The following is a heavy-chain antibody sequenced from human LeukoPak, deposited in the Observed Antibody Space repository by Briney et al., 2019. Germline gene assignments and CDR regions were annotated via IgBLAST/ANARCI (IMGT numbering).Heavy chain of an antibody. CDR2: IIPILGIA. Sequence: SVKVSCKASGGTFSSYAISWVRQAPGQGLEWMGRIIPILGIANYARKFQGRVTITADKSTSTAYMELSSLRSEDTAVYYCARDRDYGEYWDDAFDIWGQGTMVTVSS. D-gene: IGHD4-17*01. CDR1: GGTFSSYA. CDR3: ARDRDYGEYWDDAFDI. V-gene: IGHV1-69*04. J-gene: IGHJ3*02.